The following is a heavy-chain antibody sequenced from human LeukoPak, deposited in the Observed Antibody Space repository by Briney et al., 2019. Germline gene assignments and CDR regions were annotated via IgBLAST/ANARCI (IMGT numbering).Heavy chain of an antibody. D-gene: IGHD6-13*01. J-gene: IGHJ5*02. Sequence: ASVKVSCKASAYTFTDYYVHWVRQAPGQGLEWMGWMNPSNGDTNYAQKFQGRVIMTRDTSISTAYMELNSLRFDDTAVYYCARWVASPSTGWFYPWGQGTLVTVSS. CDR2: MNPSNGDT. CDR3: ARWVASPSTGWFYP. CDR1: AYTFTDYY. V-gene: IGHV1-2*02.